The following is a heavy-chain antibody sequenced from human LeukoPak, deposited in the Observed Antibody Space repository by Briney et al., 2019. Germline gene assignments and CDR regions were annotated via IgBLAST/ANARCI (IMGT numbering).Heavy chain of an antibody. CDR3: AKDHSYDSSGGTFDP. J-gene: IGHJ5*02. V-gene: IGHV3-23*01. Sequence: GGSLRLSCAASGFTFSSYAMSWVRQAPGKGLEWVSLISGSGGSTYYADSVKGRFTISRDNSKNTLYLQMNSLRAEDTAVYYCAKDHSYDSSGGTFDPWGQGTLVTVSS. CDR1: GFTFSSYA. D-gene: IGHD3-22*01. CDR2: ISGSGGST.